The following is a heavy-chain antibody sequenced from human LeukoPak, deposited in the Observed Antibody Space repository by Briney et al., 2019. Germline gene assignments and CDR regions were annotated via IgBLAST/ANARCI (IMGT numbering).Heavy chain of an antibody. Sequence: GGSLRLSCAASGFTFSNAWMSWVRQAPGKGLVWVSRINSDGSSTSYADSVKGRFTVSRDNAKNTLYLQMNSLRAEDTAVYYCARDINYYDSSGYYKDYWGQRTLVTVSS. CDR2: INSDGSST. V-gene: IGHV3-74*01. J-gene: IGHJ4*02. D-gene: IGHD3-22*01. CDR1: GFTFSNAW. CDR3: ARDINYYDSSGYYKDY.